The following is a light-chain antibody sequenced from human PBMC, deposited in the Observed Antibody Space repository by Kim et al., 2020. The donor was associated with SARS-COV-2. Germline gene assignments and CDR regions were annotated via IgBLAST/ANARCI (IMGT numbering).Light chain of an antibody. CDR2: RAS. Sequence: LTASVGDSVTIPCQASQRIDTSLAWFQQRSGKAPKVLIYRASNLESGVTSRFSGSGSETEFNLTISSLQPDDFATYYCQQYYRYSSFGQGTKLEI. V-gene: IGKV1-5*03. CDR3: QQYYRYSS. J-gene: IGKJ2*01. CDR1: QRIDTS.